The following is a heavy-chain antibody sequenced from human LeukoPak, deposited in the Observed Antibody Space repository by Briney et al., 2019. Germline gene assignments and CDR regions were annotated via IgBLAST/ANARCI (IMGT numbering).Heavy chain of an antibody. V-gene: IGHV3-15*01. Sequence: GGSLRLSCAASGFTFSNAWMNWVRQALGKGLEWVGRIKTKTGGGTTDYAAPVKGRFTISRDDSKNTLFLQMNSLKTEDTAVYYCTTNDAFDIWGQGTMVTVSS. CDR3: TTNDAFDI. J-gene: IGHJ3*02. CDR2: IKTKTGGGTT. CDR1: GFTFSNAW.